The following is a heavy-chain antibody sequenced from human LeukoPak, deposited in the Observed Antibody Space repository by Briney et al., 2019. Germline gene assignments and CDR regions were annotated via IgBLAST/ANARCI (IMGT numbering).Heavy chain of an antibody. J-gene: IGHJ5*02. CDR2: ISSSSSYT. Sequence: GGSLRLSCAASGFTFSDYYMSWIRQAPGKGLEWVSYISSSSSYTNYADSVKGRFTISRDNAKKSLYLQMNSLRAEDTAVYYCAGPSCIRGECYNINPWGQGTLVTVSS. V-gene: IGHV3-11*03. CDR1: GFTFSDYY. D-gene: IGHD2/OR15-2a*01. CDR3: AGPSCIRGECYNINP.